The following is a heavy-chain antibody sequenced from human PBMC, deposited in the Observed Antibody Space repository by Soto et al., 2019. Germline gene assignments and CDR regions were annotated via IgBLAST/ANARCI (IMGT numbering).Heavy chain of an antibody. D-gene: IGHD3-3*01. CDR3: AKDSWAIFGVPAGEYYAMDV. CDR2: ISGSGGTT. J-gene: IGHJ6*02. V-gene: IGHV3-23*01. Sequence: GRSLRLSCVASGFTFENYDMSWVRPAPGKGLEWVSAISGSGGTTYYSDSVKGRFTISRDNSKNTVYLQMNDLRVEDAAEYFCAKDSWAIFGVPAGEYYAMDVWGQGTTVTSP. CDR1: GFTFENYD.